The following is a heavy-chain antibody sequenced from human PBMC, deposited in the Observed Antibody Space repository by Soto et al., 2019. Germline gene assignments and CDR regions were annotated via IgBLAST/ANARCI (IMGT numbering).Heavy chain of an antibody. D-gene: IGHD3-22*01. CDR3: AKGGRVLYYYDSSGLDAFDI. CDR1: GFTFSSYG. CDR2: ISYDGSNK. J-gene: IGHJ3*02. V-gene: IGHV3-30*18. Sequence: GGSLRLSCAASGFTFSSYGMHWVRQAPGKGLEWVAVISYDGSNKYYADSVKGRFTISRDNSKNTLYLQMNSPRAEDTAVYYCAKGGRVLYYYDSSGLDAFDIWGQGTMVTVSS.